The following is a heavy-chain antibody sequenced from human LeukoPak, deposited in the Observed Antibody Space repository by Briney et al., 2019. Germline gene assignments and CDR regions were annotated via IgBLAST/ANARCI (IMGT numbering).Heavy chain of an antibody. V-gene: IGHV3-30*04. Sequence: GRSLRLSCAASGFTFSSYAMHWVRQAPGKGLEWVAVISYDGSNKYYADSVKGRFTISRDNSKNTLYLQMNSLRAEDTALYYCAKDGTGCGGDCYSDYWGQGTLVTVSS. CDR3: AKDGTGCGGDCYSDY. D-gene: IGHD2-21*02. J-gene: IGHJ4*02. CDR2: ISYDGSNK. CDR1: GFTFSSYA.